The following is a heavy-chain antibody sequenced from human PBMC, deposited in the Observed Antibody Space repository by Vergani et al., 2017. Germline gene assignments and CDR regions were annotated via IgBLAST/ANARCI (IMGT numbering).Heavy chain of an antibody. CDR3: ARGDYGILTGYRY. J-gene: IGHJ4*02. Sequence: QVQVVQSGAEVKKSGASVKVSCKTSGYTFSNYYMHWVRQAPGQGLEWMGIINPSGGHTNYAQKFQGRVTMTRDTSTSTVYMELSSLRYEDTAIYYCARGDYGILTGYRYWVQGTLVTVSA. CDR2: INPSGGHT. CDR1: GYTFSNYY. V-gene: IGHV1-46*03. D-gene: IGHD3-9*01.